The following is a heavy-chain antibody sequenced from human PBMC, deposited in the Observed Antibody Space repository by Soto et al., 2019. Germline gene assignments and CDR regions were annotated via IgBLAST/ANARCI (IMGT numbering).Heavy chain of an antibody. CDR2: INHSGST. Sequence: SETLSLTCAVYGGSFSGYYWSWIRQPPGKGLEWIGEINHSGSTNYNPSLKSRVTISVDTSKNQFSMKLSSVTAADTAVYYCASLGGPYYDFWSGYYSPRISAGGDNWFDPWGQGTLVTVSS. V-gene: IGHV4-34*01. J-gene: IGHJ5*02. D-gene: IGHD3-3*01. CDR3: ASLGGPYYDFWSGYYSPRISAGGDNWFDP. CDR1: GGSFSGYY.